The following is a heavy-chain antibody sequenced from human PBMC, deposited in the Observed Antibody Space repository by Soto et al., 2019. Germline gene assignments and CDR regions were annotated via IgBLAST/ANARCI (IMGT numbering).Heavy chain of an antibody. CDR1: GFTFSSYA. D-gene: IGHD3-10*01. CDR2: ISGSGGST. Sequence: GGSLRLSCAASGFTFSSYAMSWVRQAPGKGLEWVSAISGSGGSTYYADSVKGRFTISRDNSKNTLYLQMNSLRAEDTAVYYCAKDILWFGDKGQSPWFDPWGQGTLVTVSS. CDR3: AKDILWFGDKGQSPWFDP. J-gene: IGHJ5*02. V-gene: IGHV3-23*01.